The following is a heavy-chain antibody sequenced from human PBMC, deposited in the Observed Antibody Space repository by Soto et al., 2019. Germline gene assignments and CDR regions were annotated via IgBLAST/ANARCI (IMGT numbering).Heavy chain of an antibody. V-gene: IGHV3-21*01. CDR3: ARDPLGYCSGGSCYQQFLV. CDR2: ISSSSSYI. Sequence: GGSLRLSCAASGFTFSSYSMNWVRQAPGKGLEWVSSISSSSSYIYYADSVKGRFTISRDNAKNSLYLQMNSLRAEDTAVYYCARDPLGYCSGGSCYQQFLVWGKGTTVTVSS. CDR1: GFTFSSYS. D-gene: IGHD2-15*01. J-gene: IGHJ6*04.